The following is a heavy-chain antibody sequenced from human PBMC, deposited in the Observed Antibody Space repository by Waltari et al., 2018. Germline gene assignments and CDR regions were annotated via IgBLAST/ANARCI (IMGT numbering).Heavy chain of an antibody. CDR2: ISSYGKTT. D-gene: IGHD5-18*01. Sequence: EVQLVESGGGLVQPGGSLRLSCEASGFTFSRYWMHWVRQAPGPGLVWVTRISSYGKTTTDADSVKGRFTISRDNAKNTLYLQMNSLRAEDTAVYYCARVEYSYGPYGFDSWGQGTPVTVSS. CDR3: ARVEYSYGPYGFDS. V-gene: IGHV3-74*03. CDR1: GFTFSRYW. J-gene: IGHJ4*02.